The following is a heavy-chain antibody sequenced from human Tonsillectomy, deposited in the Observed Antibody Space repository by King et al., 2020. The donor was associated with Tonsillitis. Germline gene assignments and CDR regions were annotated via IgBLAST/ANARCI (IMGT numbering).Heavy chain of an antibody. CDR2: ISYDGSNK. V-gene: IGHV3-30*18. CDR3: AKGLRWFGELLYTHLYYYYGMDV. Sequence: QLVQSGGGVVQPGRSLRLSCAASGFTFSSYGMHWVRQAPGKGLEWVAVISYDGSNKYYAESVKGRFTISRDNSKNTLYLQMNSLRAEDTAVYYCAKGLRWFGELLYTHLYYYYGMDVWGQGTTVTVSS. J-gene: IGHJ6*02. D-gene: IGHD3-10*01. CDR1: GFTFSSYG.